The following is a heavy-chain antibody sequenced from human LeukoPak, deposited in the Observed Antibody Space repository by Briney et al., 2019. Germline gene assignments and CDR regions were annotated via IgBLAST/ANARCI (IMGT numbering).Heavy chain of an antibody. CDR2: ISSSSSYI. J-gene: IGHJ5*02. D-gene: IGHD3-22*01. Sequence: PGGSLRLSCAASGFTFSSYAMSWVRQAPGKGLEWVSSISSSSSYIYYAHSVKGPFTISRDNAKNSLYLQMNSLRAEDAPVYYCARGSGYSVNWFDPWGQGTLVTVSS. V-gene: IGHV3-21*01. CDR1: GFTFSSYA. CDR3: ARGSGYSVNWFDP.